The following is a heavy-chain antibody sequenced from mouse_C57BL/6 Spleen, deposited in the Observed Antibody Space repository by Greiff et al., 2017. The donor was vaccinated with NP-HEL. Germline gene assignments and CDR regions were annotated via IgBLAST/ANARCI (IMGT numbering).Heavy chain of an antibody. D-gene: IGHD1-1*01. CDR1: GYAFSSSW. Sequence: VQLQQSGPELVKPGASVKISCKASGYAFSSSWMNWVKQRPGKGLEWIGRIYPGDGDTNYNGKFKGKATLTADKSSSTAYMQLSSLTSEDSAVYFCARGIFITTVVAPFDYWGQGTTLTVSS. CDR2: IYPGDGDT. V-gene: IGHV1-82*01. J-gene: IGHJ2*01. CDR3: ARGIFITTVVAPFDY.